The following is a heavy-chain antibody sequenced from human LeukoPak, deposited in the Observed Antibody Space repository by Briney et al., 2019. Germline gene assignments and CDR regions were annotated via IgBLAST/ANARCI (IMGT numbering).Heavy chain of an antibody. D-gene: IGHD2-2*01. CDR2: ISWNSGSI. V-gene: IGHV3-9*03. CDR3: AKDKSTNPYYFDY. CDR1: GFTFDDYA. J-gene: IGHJ4*02. Sequence: GRSLRPSCAASGFTFDDYAMHWVRQAPGKGLEWVSGISWNSGSIGYADSVKGRFTISRDNAKNSLYLQMNSLRAEDMALYYCAKDKSTNPYYFDYWGQGTLVTVSS.